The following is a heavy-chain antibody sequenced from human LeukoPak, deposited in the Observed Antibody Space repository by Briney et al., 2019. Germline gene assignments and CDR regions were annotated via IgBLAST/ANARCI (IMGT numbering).Heavy chain of an antibody. J-gene: IGHJ4*02. Sequence: GGSLRLSCAASGFTFSSYAMSWVRPAPGKGLEWVSAISGSGGSTYYADSVKGRFTISRDNSKNTLYLQMNSLRAEDTAVYYCAKSGGSGSYYDYYFDYWGQGTLVTVSS. CDR2: ISGSGGST. D-gene: IGHD3-10*01. V-gene: IGHV3-23*01. CDR1: GFTFSSYA. CDR3: AKSGGSGSYYDYYFDY.